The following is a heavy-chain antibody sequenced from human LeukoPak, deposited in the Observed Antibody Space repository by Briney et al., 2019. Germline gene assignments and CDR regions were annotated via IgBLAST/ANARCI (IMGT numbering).Heavy chain of an antibody. V-gene: IGHV3-48*03. D-gene: IGHD6-19*01. CDR2: ISSTGSII. J-gene: IGHJ4*02. Sequence: GGSLRLSCVASGFTFSSYAMNWVRQAPGKGLEWVSYISSTGSIIYYADSVKGRFTFSRDNAKNSLYLQMNSLRVEDTAVYYCARDPAEQWLDATLDYWGQGTLVTVSS. CDR3: ARDPAEQWLDATLDY. CDR1: GFTFSSYA.